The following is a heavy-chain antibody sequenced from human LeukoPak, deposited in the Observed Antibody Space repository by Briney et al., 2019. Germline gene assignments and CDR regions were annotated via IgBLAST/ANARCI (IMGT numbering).Heavy chain of an antibody. CDR1: GYTFTAYY. J-gene: IGHJ4*02. Sequence: ASVKVSCKASGYTFTAYYVHWVRQAPGQGLEWMGWINPNSGGTDYAQKFQGRVTMTRDTSISTTYMELSRLTSDDTAVYYCARVSKLGCSGVPCCSAFDYWGQGNLVTVSS. D-gene: IGHD2-15*01. V-gene: IGHV1-2*02. CDR3: ARVSKLGCSGVPCCSAFDY. CDR2: INPNSGGT.